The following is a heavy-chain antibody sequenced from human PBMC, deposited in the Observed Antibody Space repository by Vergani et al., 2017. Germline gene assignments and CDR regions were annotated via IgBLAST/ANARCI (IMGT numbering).Heavy chain of an antibody. J-gene: IGHJ6*02. Sequence: EVQLVESGGGLVKPGGSLRLSCAASGFTFSSYSMNWVRQAPGKGLEWVGRIKSKTDGGTTDYAAPVKGRFTISRDDSKNTLYLQMNSLKTEDTAVYYCTATLCSGGSCYSRYYYYYGMDVWGQGTTVTVSS. CDR1: GFTFSSYS. D-gene: IGHD2-15*01. CDR3: TATLCSGGSCYSRYYYYYGMDV. CDR2: IKSKTDGGTT. V-gene: IGHV3-15*01.